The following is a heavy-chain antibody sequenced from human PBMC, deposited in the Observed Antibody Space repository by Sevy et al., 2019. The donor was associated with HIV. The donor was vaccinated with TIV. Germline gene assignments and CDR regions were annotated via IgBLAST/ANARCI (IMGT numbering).Heavy chain of an antibody. CDR1: GFTFSSYS. J-gene: IGHJ4*02. CDR2: ISSSSTI. CDR3: ARDPDVDTAMVVDY. D-gene: IGHD5-18*01. V-gene: IGHV3-48*02. Sequence: GGCLRLSCAASGFTFSSYSMNWVRQAPGKGLEWVSYISSSSTIYYADSVKGRFTISRDNAKNSLYLQMNSLRDEDTAVYYCARDPDVDTAMVVDYWGQGTLVTVSS.